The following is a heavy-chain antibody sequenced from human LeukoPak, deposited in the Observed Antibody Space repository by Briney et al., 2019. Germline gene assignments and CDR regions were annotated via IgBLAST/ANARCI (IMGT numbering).Heavy chain of an antibody. V-gene: IGHV4-61*02. J-gene: IGHJ4*02. CDR1: GGSISSGSYY. Sequence: PSQTLSLTCTVSGGSISSGSYYWSCIRQPAGNGLEWNGRIYTSGSNNYHPSLESRVSITVDTSKNQSSLKLSSVTAADTAVYYCARATVVVPAAMPFDYWGQGTLVTVSS. CDR3: ARATVVVPAAMPFDY. D-gene: IGHD2-2*01. CDR2: IYTSGSN.